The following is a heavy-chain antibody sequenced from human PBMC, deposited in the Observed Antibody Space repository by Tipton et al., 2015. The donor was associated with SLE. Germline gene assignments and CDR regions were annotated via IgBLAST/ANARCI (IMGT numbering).Heavy chain of an antibody. Sequence: SLRLSCAASGFTFSSYAMHWVRQAPGKGLEYVSAISSNGGRTYYADSVKGRFTLSRDNSKNTLYLQMGSLRAEDMAVYYCARDRGGYSSGWYEYYYYYYMDVWGKGTTVTVSS. CDR2: ISSNGGRT. D-gene: IGHD6-19*01. V-gene: IGHV3-64*02. J-gene: IGHJ6*03. CDR3: ARDRGGYSSGWYEYYYYYYMDV. CDR1: GFTFSSYA.